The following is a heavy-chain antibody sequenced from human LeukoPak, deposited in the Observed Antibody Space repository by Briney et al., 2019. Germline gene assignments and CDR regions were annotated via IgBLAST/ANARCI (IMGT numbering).Heavy chain of an antibody. V-gene: IGHV4-59*01. Sequence: SETLSLTCTVSGGSISSYYWSWIRQPPGKGLEWIGYIYYSGSTNYNPSLKSRVTISVDTSKNQFSLKLGSVTAADTAVYYCARSSSWIPLNYWGQGTLVTVSS. CDR2: IYYSGST. D-gene: IGHD6-13*01. J-gene: IGHJ4*02. CDR1: GGSISSYY. CDR3: ARSSSWIPLNY.